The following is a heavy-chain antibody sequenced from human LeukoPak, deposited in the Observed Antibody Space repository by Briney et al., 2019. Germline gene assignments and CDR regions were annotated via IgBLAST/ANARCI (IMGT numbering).Heavy chain of an antibody. D-gene: IGHD3-9*01. CDR3: ARTYYDILTNLDYGMDV. V-gene: IGHV1-8*02. J-gene: IGHJ6*02. CDR2: MNPNSGNT. Sequence: ASVNVSCKASGYTFTSYDINWVRQATGQGLEWMGWMNPNSGNTGYAQKFQGRVTMTRNTSISTAYMELSSLRSEDTAVYYCARTYYDILTNLDYGMDVWGQGTTVTVSS. CDR1: GYTFTSYD.